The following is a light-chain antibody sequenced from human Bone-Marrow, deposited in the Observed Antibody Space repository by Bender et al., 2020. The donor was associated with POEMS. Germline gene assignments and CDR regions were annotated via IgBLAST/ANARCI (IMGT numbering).Light chain of an antibody. V-gene: IGLV1-44*01. CDR1: SSNIGSNT. CDR3: SSWDDSLSGWV. CDR2: NNN. Sequence: QSVLTQSPSASGTPGQRVTISCSGSSSNIGSNTVIWYQRIPGTAPKLLIYNNNQRPSGVPARFSGSKSGTSASLAISDIQSEDEGDYYCSSWDDSLSGWVFGGGTKLTVL. J-gene: IGLJ3*02.